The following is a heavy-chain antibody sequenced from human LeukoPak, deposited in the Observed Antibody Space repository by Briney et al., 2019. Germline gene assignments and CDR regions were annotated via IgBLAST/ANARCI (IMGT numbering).Heavy chain of an antibody. CDR3: ARVAGVEVAPATSY. CDR1: GGSISSSSYY. Sequence: SETLSLTCTVSGGSISSSSYYWGWIRQPPGMGLEWIGSIFYSGSTYYTPSLKSRVTISRDTSKNQFSLKLSSVTAADTAVYYCARVAGVEVAPATSYWGQGTLVTVSS. V-gene: IGHV4-39*07. J-gene: IGHJ4*02. D-gene: IGHD2-15*01. CDR2: IFYSGST.